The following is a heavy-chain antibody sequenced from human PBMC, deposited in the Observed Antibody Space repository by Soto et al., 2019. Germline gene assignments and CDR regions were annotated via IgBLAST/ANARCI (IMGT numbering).Heavy chain of an antibody. D-gene: IGHD2-15*01. CDR2: ISYDGTNK. CDR3: ARDPKTSGGPHWELNYSHP. V-gene: IGHV3-30-3*01. Sequence: SLRVSCAASGFSFSISPMHWVRQAPGKGPEWVALISYDGTNKFYADSVKGRFTISRDNSKSTLYLQVDSLRPEDAAVYYCARDPKTSGGPHWELNYSHPWGQGT. J-gene: IGHJ5*02. CDR1: GFSFSISP.